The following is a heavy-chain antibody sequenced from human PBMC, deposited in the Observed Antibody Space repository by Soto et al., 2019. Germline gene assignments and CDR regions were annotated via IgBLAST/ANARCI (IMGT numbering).Heavy chain of an antibody. CDR3: ARHPEGYYADYFDY. V-gene: IGHV4-31*03. Sequence: QVQLQESGPGLVKPSQTLSLTCTVSGGSISSGGYYWSWIRQHPGKGLEWIGYIYYSGSTYYNPSLKRRVTRSVDTSKNQFSLKLSSVTAADTAVYYCARHPEGYYADYFDYWGQGTLVTVSS. CDR1: GGSISSGGYY. CDR2: IYYSGST. D-gene: IGHD3-22*01. J-gene: IGHJ4*02.